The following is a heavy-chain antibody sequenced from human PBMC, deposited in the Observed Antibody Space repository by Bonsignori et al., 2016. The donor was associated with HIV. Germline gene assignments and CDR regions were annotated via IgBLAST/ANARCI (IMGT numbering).Heavy chain of an antibody. D-gene: IGHD3-3*01. V-gene: IGHV4-59*01. J-gene: IGHJ5*02. CDR3: ARQGTIFGDNWFDP. Sequence: SETLSLTCTVSGGSISSYYWSWIRQPPGKGLEWIGYIYYSGSTNYNPSLKSRVTISVDTSKNQFSLKLSSVTAADTAVYYCARQGTIFGDNWFDPWGQGTLVTVSS. CDR2: IYYSGST. CDR1: GGSISSYY.